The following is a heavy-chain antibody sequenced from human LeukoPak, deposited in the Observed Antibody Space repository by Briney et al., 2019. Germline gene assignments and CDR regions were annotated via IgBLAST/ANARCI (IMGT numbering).Heavy chain of an antibody. D-gene: IGHD5-12*01. CDR2: ITGGGGAT. CDR1: GFTLDVNG. CDR3: AKAKPDDYEYGVYFDY. J-gene: IGHJ4*02. Sequence: GRTLRHPCAASGFTLDVNGNLWVRHISEKGLEWVSVITGGGGATYYADSVKGRFTISRDNSKNSLYLQMYSLRTEDTAFYYCAKAKPDDYEYGVYFDYWGQGTLVTVSS. V-gene: IGHV3-43*02.